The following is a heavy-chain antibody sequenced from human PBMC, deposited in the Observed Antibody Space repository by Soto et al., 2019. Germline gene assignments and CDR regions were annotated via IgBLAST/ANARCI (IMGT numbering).Heavy chain of an antibody. CDR3: AREQVGWFDP. CDR1: GYTFTSYD. J-gene: IGHJ5*02. D-gene: IGHD6-6*01. V-gene: IGHV1-8*01. Sequence: ASVKVSCKASGYTFTSYDINWVRQATGQGLEWMGWMNPNSGNKGYAQKFQGRDNMTRNTSISTDYIEMSSLRSEYTAEYYCAREQVGWFDPWGQGTLVTVSS. CDR2: MNPNSGNK.